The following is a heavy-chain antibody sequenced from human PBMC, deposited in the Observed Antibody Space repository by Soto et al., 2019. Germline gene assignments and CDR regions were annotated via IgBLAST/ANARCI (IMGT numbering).Heavy chain of an antibody. Sequence: QVQLVESGGGVVQPGRSLRLSCVASGFSFSNHDMDWVRQAPGLEPEWVASIGFDGSKRYYADSVKGRFTISRDNSKNTLYLQMDSLRADDTAVYYCARDQLRTTILLFDYWGQGTLVTVSS. V-gene: IGHV3-33*01. D-gene: IGHD1-1*01. CDR1: GFSFSNHD. CDR3: ARDQLRTTILLFDY. CDR2: IGFDGSKR. J-gene: IGHJ4*02.